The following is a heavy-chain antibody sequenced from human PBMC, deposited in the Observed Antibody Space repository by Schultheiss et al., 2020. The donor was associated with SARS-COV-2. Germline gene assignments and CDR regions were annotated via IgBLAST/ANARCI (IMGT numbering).Heavy chain of an antibody. CDR2: TRNKANGYTT. Sequence: GGSLRLSCAASGFTFSSYAMTWVRQAPGKGLEWVGRTRNKANGYTTHYAASVKGRFTILRDDSKNSLYLQMNSLKTEDTAVYYCARAYSGTSHGGAFDIWGQGTMVTVSS. D-gene: IGHD1-26*01. J-gene: IGHJ3*02. CDR3: ARAYSGTSHGGAFDI. CDR1: GFTFSSYA. V-gene: IGHV3-72*01.